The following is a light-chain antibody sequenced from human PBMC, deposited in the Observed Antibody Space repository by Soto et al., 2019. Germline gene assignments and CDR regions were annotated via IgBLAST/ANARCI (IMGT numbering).Light chain of an antibody. CDR1: QSVSSSY. Sequence: ENVLTPSPGPLSLSPGERATLSCRASQSVSSSYLAWYQQKPGQAPRLLIYGASSRATGIPDRFSGSGSGTDFTLTISRLEPEDFALYYCQQYGSSPRTFGQGTKVDIK. V-gene: IGKV3-20*01. CDR3: QQYGSSPRT. CDR2: GAS. J-gene: IGKJ1*01.